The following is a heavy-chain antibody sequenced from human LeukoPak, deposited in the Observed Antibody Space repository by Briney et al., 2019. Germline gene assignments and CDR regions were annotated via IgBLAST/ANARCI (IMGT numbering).Heavy chain of an antibody. CDR1: GFTFSSYG. V-gene: IGHV3-30*18. Sequence: PGGSLRLSCAASGFTFSSYGMHWVRQAPGKGLEWVAVISYDGSNKYYADSVKGRFTISRDNSKNTLYLQMNSLRAEDTAVYYCAKGFVDYWGQETLVTVSS. D-gene: IGHD2-15*01. CDR3: AKGFVDY. CDR2: ISYDGSNK. J-gene: IGHJ4*02.